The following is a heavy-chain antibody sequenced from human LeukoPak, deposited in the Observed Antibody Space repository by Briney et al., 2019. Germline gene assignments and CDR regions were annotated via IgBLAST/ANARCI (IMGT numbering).Heavy chain of an antibody. D-gene: IGHD3-9*01. J-gene: IGHJ4*02. Sequence: GGSLRLSCAASGFTFSSYAMSWVRQAPGKGLEWVSAISGSGGSTYYADSVKGRFTISRDNAKNSLYLQVNSLRAEDTAVYYCARDLYYDILTGYYWDWGQGTLVTVSS. CDR1: GFTFSSYA. CDR2: ISGSGGST. CDR3: ARDLYYDILTGYYWD. V-gene: IGHV3-23*01.